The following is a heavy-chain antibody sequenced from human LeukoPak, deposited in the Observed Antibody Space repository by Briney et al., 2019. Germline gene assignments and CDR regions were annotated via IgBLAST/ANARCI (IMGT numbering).Heavy chain of an antibody. D-gene: IGHD3-22*01. V-gene: IGHV3-15*07. Sequence: GGSLRLSCVDPRLSLLAVRPKSVSQAPGKGLEWVGRIKSKKDGGTAEYADRVKDRFSISRDDSTNALYLQMNSLKIEATAMCLKRGAGARVDVDSNSYLPFDHWGQGTLVTVSS. CDR1: RLSLLAVR. J-gene: IGHJ4*02. CDR3: RGAGARVDVDSNSYLPFDH. CDR2: IKSKKDGGTA.